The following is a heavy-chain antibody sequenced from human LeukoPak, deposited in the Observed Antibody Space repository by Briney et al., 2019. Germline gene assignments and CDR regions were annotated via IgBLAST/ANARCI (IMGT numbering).Heavy chain of an antibody. V-gene: IGHV3-23*01. D-gene: IGHD3-3*01. CDR1: GFTFSTYG. CDR3: AKGLAAGSQYFDY. CDR2: VGSDGINT. J-gene: IGHJ4*02. Sequence: QPGGSLRLSCAASGFTFSTYGMSWVRQAPGKGLEWVSAVGSDGINTAYADSVKGRFTISRDNSKNTLYLQLSSLRAEDTAVYYCAKGLAAGSQYFDYWGQGTLVTVSS.